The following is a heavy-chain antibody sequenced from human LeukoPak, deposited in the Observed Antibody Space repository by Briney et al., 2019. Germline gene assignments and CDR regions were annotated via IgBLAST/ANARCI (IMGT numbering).Heavy chain of an antibody. Sequence: NPSETLSLTCAVYGGSFSGYYWGWIRQPPGKGLEWIGEINHSGSTNYNPSLKNRVTISVDTSKNQFSLKLSSVTAADTAVYYCARVVQGFDDFEIWGQGTMVTVSS. CDR2: INHSGST. CDR1: GGSFSGYY. J-gene: IGHJ3*02. CDR3: ARVVQGFDDFEI. V-gene: IGHV4-34*01. D-gene: IGHD2-2*01.